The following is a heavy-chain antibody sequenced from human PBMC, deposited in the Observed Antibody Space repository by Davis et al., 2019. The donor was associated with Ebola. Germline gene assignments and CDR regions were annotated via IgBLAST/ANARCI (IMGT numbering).Heavy chain of an antibody. V-gene: IGHV3-48*01. J-gene: IGHJ6*03. CDR3: ASKSFDWLLPSYYYYYYMDV. Sequence: GESLKISCEASGFSFSDYSMNWVRQAPGKGLEWVSYISSSSSTKYHADSVKGRFTISRDNSKNTLYLQMNSLRAEDTAVYYCASKSFDWLLPSYYYYYYMDVWGKGTTVTVSS. CDR2: ISSSSSTK. D-gene: IGHD3-9*01. CDR1: GFSFSDYS.